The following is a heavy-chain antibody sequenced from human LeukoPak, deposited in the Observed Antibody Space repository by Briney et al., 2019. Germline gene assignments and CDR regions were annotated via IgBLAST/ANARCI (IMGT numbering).Heavy chain of an antibody. D-gene: IGHD4-17*01. CDR2: IRHDGSKP. J-gene: IGHJ4*02. V-gene: IGHV3-30*02. Sequence: PGGSLRLACLASGFSFTGFGMHWVRQAPGKGLEWVTFIRHDGSKPYYADSVKGRFTISRDDSRNNLYLQMNRLRPEDTAVYYCAKPHYGDYYYFDYWGQGTQVTVSS. CDR3: AKPHYGDYYYFDY. CDR1: GFSFTGFG.